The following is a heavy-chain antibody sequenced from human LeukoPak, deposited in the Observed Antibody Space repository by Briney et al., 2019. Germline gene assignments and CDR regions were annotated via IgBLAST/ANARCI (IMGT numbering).Heavy chain of an antibody. V-gene: IGHV3-23*01. CDR1: GFTFSSYP. J-gene: IGHJ4*02. CDR2: ISTDSTYT. Sequence: PGGSLRLSCAASGFTFSSYPMSWVRQAPGKGLEWVSIISTDSTYTFYAHSVKGRFTISIDNSKDTLYLQMSSLRVEDTAVYFCAKGEGYCGGGTCYRYFDSWGQGTLVTVSS. CDR3: AKGEGYCGGGTCYRYFDS. D-gene: IGHD2-15*01.